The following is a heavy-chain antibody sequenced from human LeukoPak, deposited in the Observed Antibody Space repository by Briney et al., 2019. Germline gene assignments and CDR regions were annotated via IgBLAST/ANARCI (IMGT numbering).Heavy chain of an antibody. CDR3: AREVRPTYYYGSGSYYQTDY. Sequence: SETLSLTCTVSGGSISSSSYYWGWIRQPPGKGLEWIGSIYYSGSTYYNPSLKSRVTISVDTSKNQFSLKLSSVTAADTAVYYCAREVRPTYYYGSGSYYQTDYWGQGTLVTVSS. CDR2: IYYSGST. J-gene: IGHJ4*02. V-gene: IGHV4-39*02. CDR1: GGSISSSSYY. D-gene: IGHD3-10*01.